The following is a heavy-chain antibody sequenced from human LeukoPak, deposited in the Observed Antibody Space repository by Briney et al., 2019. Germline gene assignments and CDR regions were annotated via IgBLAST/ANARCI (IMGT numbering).Heavy chain of an antibody. D-gene: IGHD3-10*01. Sequence: GGSLRLSCAASAFTFSNYNMNWVRQAPGKGLEWVSCISTRSTYIYYADSVKGRFTISRDNAKNSLYLQMNSLRADDTAVYYCAREEEWYASGTYYKGFDSWGQGTLVTVSS. CDR2: ISTRSTYI. CDR3: AREEEWYASGTYYKGFDS. V-gene: IGHV3-21*01. CDR1: AFTFSNYN. J-gene: IGHJ4*02.